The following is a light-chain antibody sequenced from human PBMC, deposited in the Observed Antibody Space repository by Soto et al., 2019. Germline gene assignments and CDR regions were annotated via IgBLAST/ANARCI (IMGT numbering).Light chain of an antibody. CDR1: SSDVGGYNY. V-gene: IGLV2-8*01. Sequence: QSALTQPPSASGSPGQSVTISCTGTSSDVGGYNYVSWYQQHPGKAPKLMISEVSKRPSGVPDRFSGSKSGNTASLTVSGFQAEDEADYYCSSFAGNNNLVFGGGTKVTVL. CDR2: EVS. CDR3: SSFAGNNNLV. J-gene: IGLJ2*01.